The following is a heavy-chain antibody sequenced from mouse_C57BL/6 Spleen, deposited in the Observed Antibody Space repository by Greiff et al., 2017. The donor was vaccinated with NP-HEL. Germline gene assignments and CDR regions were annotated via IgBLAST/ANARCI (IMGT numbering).Heavy chain of an antibody. CDR3: AWDGYDY. CDR1: GYTFTSYW. V-gene: IGHV1-53*01. CDR2: INPSNGGT. Sequence: QVQLQQPGSALVKPGASVKLSCKASGYTFTSYWMHWVQQRPGQGLEWIGNINPSNGGTNYNEKFKSKATLTVDNSSSPAYMQLSSLTSEDSAVFKWAWDGYDYWGQGTTLTVSS. D-gene: IGHD2-3*01. J-gene: IGHJ2*01.